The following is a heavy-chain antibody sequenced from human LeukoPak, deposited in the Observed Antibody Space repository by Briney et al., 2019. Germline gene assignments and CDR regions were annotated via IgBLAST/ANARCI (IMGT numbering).Heavy chain of an antibody. Sequence: GGSLRLSCAASGFTFSNAWMSWFRQAPGKGLEWVGFIRAKTYGGTTQYAASVKGRFTISRDDSKSIAYLQMNSLKTEDTAVYYCTRADYGGNAGGYWGQGTLVTVSS. CDR2: IRAKTYGGTT. J-gene: IGHJ4*02. V-gene: IGHV3-49*03. D-gene: IGHD4-23*01. CDR1: GFTFSNAW. CDR3: TRADYGGNAGGY.